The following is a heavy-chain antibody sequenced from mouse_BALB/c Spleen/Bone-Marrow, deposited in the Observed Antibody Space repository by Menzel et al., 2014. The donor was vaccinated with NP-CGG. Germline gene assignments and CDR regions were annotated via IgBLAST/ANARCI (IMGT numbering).Heavy chain of an antibody. CDR2: IDPETGGT. CDR3: TRLDSSGYGAY. V-gene: IGHV1-15*01. J-gene: IGHJ3*01. CDR1: GYTFTDYE. D-gene: IGHD3-2*01. Sequence: VQLQQSGAELVRPGASVTLSCKASGYTFTDYEMHWLKQTPVHGLEWIGAIDPETGGTAYNRKFKGRATLTTDKSSSTAYMELRSLTSEDSAVYYCTRLDSSGYGAYWGQGTLVTVSA.